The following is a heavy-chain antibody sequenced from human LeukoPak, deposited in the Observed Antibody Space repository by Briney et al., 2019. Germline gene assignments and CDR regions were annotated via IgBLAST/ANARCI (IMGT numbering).Heavy chain of an antibody. Sequence: SETPSLTCTVSGGSISSSSYYWGWIRQPPGKGLEWIGSIYYSGSTYYNPSLKSRVTISVDTSKNQFSLKLSSVTAADTAVYYCARQEYSTPGENAFDIWGQGTMVTVSS. CDR2: IYYSGST. V-gene: IGHV4-39*01. D-gene: IGHD6-6*01. J-gene: IGHJ3*02. CDR3: ARQEYSTPGENAFDI. CDR1: GGSISSSSYY.